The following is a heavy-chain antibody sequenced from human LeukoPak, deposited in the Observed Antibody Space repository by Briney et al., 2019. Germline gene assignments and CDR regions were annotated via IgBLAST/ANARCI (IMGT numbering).Heavy chain of an antibody. Sequence: GGSLRLSRTASGFTFGDYAMSWVRQAPGKGLEWVGFIGSKAYGATIEYAASVKGRFTISRDDSKSIAYLQMNSLKTEDTAVYYCTRGPPGVTVTYFQHWGQGTLVTVSS. J-gene: IGHJ1*01. CDR1: GFTFGDYA. CDR2: IGSKAYGATI. CDR3: TRGPPGVTVTYFQH. V-gene: IGHV3-49*04. D-gene: IGHD4-11*01.